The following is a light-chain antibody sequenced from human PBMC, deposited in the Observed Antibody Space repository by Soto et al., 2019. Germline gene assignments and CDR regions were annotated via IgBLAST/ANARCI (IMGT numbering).Light chain of an antibody. CDR3: QQYVSSPWA. CDR1: QSVSSSF. J-gene: IGKJ1*01. Sequence: EIVLAQSPGTLSLSPGESATLSCSASQSVSSSFLAWYQQKAGQAPRLLIYGASRRATGIPDRFSGSGSGTDFTLTISRLEPEDFAVYYCQQYVSSPWAFGQGTKVEI. V-gene: IGKV3-20*01. CDR2: GAS.